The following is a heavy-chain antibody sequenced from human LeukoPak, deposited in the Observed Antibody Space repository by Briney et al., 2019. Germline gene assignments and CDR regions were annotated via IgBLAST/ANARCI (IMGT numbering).Heavy chain of an antibody. Sequence: PSETLSLTCTVSGGSISSSSYYWGWIRQPPGKGLEWIGSIYYSGSTYYNPSLKSRFTISVDTSKNQFSLKLSSVTAADTAVYYCARHEYCSSTSCLGNWFDPWGQGTLVTVSS. CDR1: GGSISSSSYY. D-gene: IGHD2-2*01. V-gene: IGHV4-39*01. CDR3: ARHEYCSSTSCLGNWFDP. J-gene: IGHJ5*02. CDR2: IYYSGST.